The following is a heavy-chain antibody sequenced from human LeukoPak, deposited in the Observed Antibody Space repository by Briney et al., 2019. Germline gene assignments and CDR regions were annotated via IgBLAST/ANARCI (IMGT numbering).Heavy chain of an antibody. Sequence: PGGSLRLSCAASGFTFSSAWMTWVRQAPGKGPEWVANINGDGSERYYAASVKGRFTISRDNAKNSLYLQMNSLRAEDTAVYYCTRDFGCQQFDYWGQGTLVTVSS. CDR1: GFTFSSAW. CDR2: INGDGSER. D-gene: IGHD3-3*01. V-gene: IGHV3-7*01. J-gene: IGHJ4*02. CDR3: TRDFGCQQFDY.